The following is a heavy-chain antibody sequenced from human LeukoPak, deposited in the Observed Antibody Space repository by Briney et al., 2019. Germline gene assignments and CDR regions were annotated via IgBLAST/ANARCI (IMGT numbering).Heavy chain of an antibody. Sequence: GASLEISWKGSGSIFTNYWIGWVRQLPGKLLEWMGIIYPGDSDTRYSPSCQGQVTISADKSISTAYLQWSSLKASDTAMYYCARLAAAGPTYDRYWGQGTLVTVSS. CDR3: ARLAAAGPTYDRY. V-gene: IGHV5-51*01. CDR2: IYPGDSDT. CDR1: GSIFTNYW. D-gene: IGHD6-13*01. J-gene: IGHJ4*02.